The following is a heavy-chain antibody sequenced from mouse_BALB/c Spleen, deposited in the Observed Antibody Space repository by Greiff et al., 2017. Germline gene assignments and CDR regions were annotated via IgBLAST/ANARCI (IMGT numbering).Heavy chain of an antibody. CDR3: ARQLDWYFDV. V-gene: IGHV5-9-3*01. J-gene: IGHJ1*01. CDR1: GFTFSSYA. Sequence: EVQVVESGGGLVKPGGSLKLSCAASGFTFSSYAMSWVRQTPEKRLEWVATISSGGSYTYYPDSVKGRFTISRDNAKNTLYLQMSSLRSEDTAMYYCARQLDWYFDVWGAGTTVTVSS. D-gene: IGHD4-1*01. CDR2: ISSGGSYT.